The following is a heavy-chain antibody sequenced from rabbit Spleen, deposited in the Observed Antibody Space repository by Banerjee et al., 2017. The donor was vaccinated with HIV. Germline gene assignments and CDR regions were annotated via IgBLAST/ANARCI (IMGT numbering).Heavy chain of an antibody. Sequence: QEQLVESGGGLVQPEGSLTLTCTASGFSFSRYWMCWVRQAPGKGLEWIGCIYTGSDSTAYANWATGRFTISKTSSTTVTLQMTSLTAADTATYFCARFDYNGVWGGDLWGPGTLVTVS. CDR1: GFSFSRYW. V-gene: IGHV1S45*01. D-gene: IGHD4-1*01. J-gene: IGHJ4*01. CDR3: ARFDYNGVWGGDL. CDR2: IYTGSDST.